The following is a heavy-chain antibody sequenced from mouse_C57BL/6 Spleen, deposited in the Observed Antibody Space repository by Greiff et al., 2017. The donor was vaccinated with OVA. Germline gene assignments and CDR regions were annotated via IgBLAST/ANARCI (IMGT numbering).Heavy chain of an antibody. CDR3: ARRDYGSSGYFDV. D-gene: IGHD1-1*01. V-gene: IGHV14-2*01. Sequence: EVKLMESGAELVKPGASVKLSCTASGFNIKDYYMHWVKQRTEQGLEWIGRIDPEDGDTKYAPKFQGKATITADTSSNTAYLQLSSLTSEDTAVYYCARRDYGSSGYFDVWGTGTTVTVSS. CDR2: IDPEDGDT. CDR1: GFNIKDYY. J-gene: IGHJ1*03.